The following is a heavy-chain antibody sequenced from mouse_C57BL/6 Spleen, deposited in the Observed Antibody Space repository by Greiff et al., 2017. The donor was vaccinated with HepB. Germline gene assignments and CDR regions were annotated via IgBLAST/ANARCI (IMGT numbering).Heavy chain of an antibody. D-gene: IGHD1-1*01. CDR2: IDPSDSET. CDR1: GYTFTSYW. J-gene: IGHJ4*01. V-gene: IGHV1-52*01. CDR3: AREAYYDGSSFYAMDY. Sequence: QVQLQQPGAELVRPGSSVKLSCKASGYTFTSYWMHWVKQRPIQGLEWIGNIDPSDSETHYNQKFKDKATLTVDKSSSTAYMQLSSLTSEDSAVYYCAREAYYDGSSFYAMDYWGQGTSVTVSS.